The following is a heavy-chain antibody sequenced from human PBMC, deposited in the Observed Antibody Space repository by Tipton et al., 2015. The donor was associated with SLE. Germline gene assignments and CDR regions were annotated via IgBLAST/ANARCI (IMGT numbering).Heavy chain of an antibody. V-gene: IGHV3-48*03. Sequence: SLRLSCAASGSSFSTYEMNWVRQAPGKGLEWLSYISSSVKTIYYADSVKGRFTISRDNANNSLYLQMNSLRAEDTAVYYCATLRRTTPDYWGQGTLVTVSS. CDR2: ISSSVKTI. D-gene: IGHD4-11*01. J-gene: IGHJ4*02. CDR3: ATLRRTTPDY. CDR1: GSSFSTYE.